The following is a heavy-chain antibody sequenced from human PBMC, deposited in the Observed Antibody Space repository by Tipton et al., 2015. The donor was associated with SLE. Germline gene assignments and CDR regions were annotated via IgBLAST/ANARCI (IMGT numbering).Heavy chain of an antibody. D-gene: IGHD2-21*02. CDR1: GFTFSSYS. V-gene: IGHV3-21*01. Sequence: GSLRLSCAASGFTFSSYSMNWVRQAPGKGLEWVSSISSSSSYIYYADSVKGRFTISRDNAKNSLYLQMSSLRAEDTAVYYCVKELEETYCGGDCYSWYFDYWGQGTLVTVSS. J-gene: IGHJ4*02. CDR2: ISSSSSYI. CDR3: VKELEETYCGGDCYSWYFDY.